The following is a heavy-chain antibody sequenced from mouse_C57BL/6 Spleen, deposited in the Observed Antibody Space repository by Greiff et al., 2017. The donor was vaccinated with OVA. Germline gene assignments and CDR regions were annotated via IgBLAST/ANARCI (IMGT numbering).Heavy chain of an antibody. J-gene: IGHJ2*01. D-gene: IGHD2-5*01. Sequence: QVQLKESGAELVKPGASVKISCKASGYAFSSYWMNWVKQRPGKGLEWIGQIYPGDGDTNYNGKFKGKATLTADKSSSTAYMQLSSLTSEDSAVYFCARSNSNLFDYWGQGTTLTVSS. CDR1: GYAFSSYW. CDR3: ARSNSNLFDY. V-gene: IGHV1-80*01. CDR2: IYPGDGDT.